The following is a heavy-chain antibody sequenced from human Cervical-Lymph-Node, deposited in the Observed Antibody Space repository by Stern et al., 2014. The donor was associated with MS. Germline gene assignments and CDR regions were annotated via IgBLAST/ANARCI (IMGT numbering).Heavy chain of an antibody. Sequence: VHLVESGGGVVQPGRSLRLSCAASGFTFSSFAMHWVRQAPGQGLEWVAFISDDGTDKYYADSVKGRFTSSRDKSKNMVYLQMNSLRAEDTAVWYCARRQLWQQYYGMDVWGQGTMVTVSS. CDR3: ARRQLWQQYYGMDV. CDR2: ISDDGTDK. V-gene: IGHV3-30*01. CDR1: GFTFSSFA. J-gene: IGHJ6*02. D-gene: IGHD5-18*01.